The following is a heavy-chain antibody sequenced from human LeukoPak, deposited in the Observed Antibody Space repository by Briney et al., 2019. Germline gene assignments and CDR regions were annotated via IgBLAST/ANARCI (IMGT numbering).Heavy chain of an antibody. D-gene: IGHD3-10*01. Sequence: GGSLRLSXEASGFTFSGSAMNWVRQASGKGLEWVGRIRSKANSYATAYAASVKGRFTISRDDSKNTAYLQMNSLKTEDTAVYYCTRGIAFDIWGQGTMVTVSS. CDR3: TRGIAFDI. CDR2: IRSKANSYAT. V-gene: IGHV3-73*01. J-gene: IGHJ3*02. CDR1: GFTFSGSA.